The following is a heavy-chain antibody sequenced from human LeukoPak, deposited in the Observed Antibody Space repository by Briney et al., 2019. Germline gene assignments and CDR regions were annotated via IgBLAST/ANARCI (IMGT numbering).Heavy chain of an antibody. Sequence: PSETLPLTCSVSGVPISCHFWSWIRQPPGKGVEWIGYIYYSGGTNYTPSLKGRVPISVHTSQNQFSLKLSSVPAADTAVYFCARDLAVSGIGYLHPWGQGALVTVSS. CDR1: GVPISCHF. J-gene: IGHJ5*02. V-gene: IGHV4-59*11. D-gene: IGHD2-15*01. CDR2: IYYSGGT. CDR3: ARDLAVSGIGYLHP.